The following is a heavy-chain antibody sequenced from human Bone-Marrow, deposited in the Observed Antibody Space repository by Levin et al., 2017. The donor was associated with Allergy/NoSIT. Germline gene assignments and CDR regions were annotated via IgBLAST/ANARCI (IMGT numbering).Heavy chain of an antibody. Sequence: SGPTLVKPTQTLTLTCSFSGFSLRTSAMRVSWIRQPPGKALEWLARIDWVDDKFYNIFLKTRLTISKDTSKNQVVLTMTNMDPVDTATYYCARGFYFDGSGDFPDAFDFWGQGTMVTVSS. CDR3: ARGFYFDGSGDFPDAFDF. J-gene: IGHJ3*01. D-gene: IGHD3-22*01. CDR2: IDWVDDK. CDR1: GFSLRTSAMR. V-gene: IGHV2-70*04.